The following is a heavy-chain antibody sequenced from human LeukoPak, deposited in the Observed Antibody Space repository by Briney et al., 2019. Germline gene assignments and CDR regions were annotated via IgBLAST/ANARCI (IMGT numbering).Heavy chain of an antibody. V-gene: IGHV4-39*01. J-gene: IGHJ1*01. CDR1: GGSISSSSYY. CDR3: ARPGGLVEYFQH. CDR2: IYYSGST. Sequence: SETLSLTCTVSGGSISSSSYYWGWIRQPPGKGLEWVGSIYYSGSTYDNPSLKSRVTISVDTSKSQFSLKLSSVTAADTAVYYRARPGGLVEYFQHWGQGTLVTVSS. D-gene: IGHD3/OR15-3a*01.